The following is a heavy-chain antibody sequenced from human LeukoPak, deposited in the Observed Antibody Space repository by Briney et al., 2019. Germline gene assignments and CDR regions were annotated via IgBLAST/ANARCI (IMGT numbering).Heavy chain of an antibody. V-gene: IGHV3-30*19. CDR1: GFTFSSFG. CDR2: ITYEGSNK. J-gene: IGHJ6*02. Sequence: GGSLRLSCAASGFTFSSFGMHWVRQAPGKGLEWVAVITYEGSNKYYTDSVKGRFIISKDNSKNTLYLQMNNLRGEDTAVYYCAKDSASRVDVWGQGTTVTVSS. CDR3: AKDSASRVDV. D-gene: IGHD3-10*01.